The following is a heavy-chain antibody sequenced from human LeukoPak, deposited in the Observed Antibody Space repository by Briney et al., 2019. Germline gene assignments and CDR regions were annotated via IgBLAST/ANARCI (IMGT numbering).Heavy chain of an antibody. Sequence: ASVKVSCKASGYTFTSYGISWVRQAPGQGLEWMGWISADNGNTNLAQRFQGRLTMTTDTSTSTAYMELGSLRSDDTAVYYCTSGRYSGSYRNSDSWGQGTLVTVSS. CDR2: ISADNGNT. J-gene: IGHJ4*02. D-gene: IGHD1-26*01. V-gene: IGHV1-18*01. CDR1: GYTFTSYG. CDR3: TSGRYSGSYRNSDS.